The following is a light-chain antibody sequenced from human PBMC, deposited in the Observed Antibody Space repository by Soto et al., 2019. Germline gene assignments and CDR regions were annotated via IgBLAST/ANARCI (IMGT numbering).Light chain of an antibody. CDR2: GAS. Sequence: ETVMTQSPATLSASPGESATLSCGASQSVSSNLGWYQQKPGQAPRLLIYGASTRATGVAARFSGTWSGTEFPLTISSLHSEDLAVYFGQQYTDWPLTFGGGTKVEIK. J-gene: IGKJ4*01. V-gene: IGKV3-15*01. CDR1: QSVSSN. CDR3: QQYTDWPLT.